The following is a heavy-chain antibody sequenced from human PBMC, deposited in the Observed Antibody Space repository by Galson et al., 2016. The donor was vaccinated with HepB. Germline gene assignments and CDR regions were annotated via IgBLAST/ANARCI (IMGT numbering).Heavy chain of an antibody. CDR1: GFTVSSYY. J-gene: IGHJ6*03. CDR2: IFYGGTT. CDR3: ARTSYRECSGTRCVNFRYYYYYMDV. Sequence: SLRLSCAASGFTVSSYYMSWVRQAPGKGLEWVSVIFYGGTTYYADSVEGRFTISRDDSMNTLYLQMNSLTAEDTAVHFCARTSYRECSGTRCVNFRYYYYYMDVWGKGTTVTVSS. D-gene: IGHD2-2*01. V-gene: IGHV3-53*01.